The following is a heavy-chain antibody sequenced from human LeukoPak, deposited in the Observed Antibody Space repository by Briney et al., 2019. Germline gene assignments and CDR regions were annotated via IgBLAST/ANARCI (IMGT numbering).Heavy chain of an antibody. J-gene: IGHJ4*02. CDR3: ARGRGPLDY. Sequence: SETLSLTCTVSGASIIGPKWWNWVRLSPGKGMEWIGEIFHSGSTHYNPSLKSRVTISVDTSKNQFSLILTSVTDADTAVYYCARGRGPLDYWGQGTLVTVSS. CDR2: IFHSGST. V-gene: IGHV4-4*02. CDR1: GASIIGPKW.